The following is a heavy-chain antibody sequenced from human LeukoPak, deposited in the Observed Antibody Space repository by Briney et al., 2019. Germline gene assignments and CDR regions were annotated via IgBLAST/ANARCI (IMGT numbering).Heavy chain of an antibody. CDR3: ARFRGSSSFDY. V-gene: IGHV1-2*02. D-gene: IGHD2-2*01. CDR1: GYTFTDYF. Sequence: GASVKVSCKASGYTFTDYFMHWVRQAPGQGLEWMGWINANSGGTNYAQKFQGRVTMTRDTSISTVYMELYRLRSDDTAVYYCARFRGSSSFDYWGQGTLVTVSS. J-gene: IGHJ4*02. CDR2: INANSGGT.